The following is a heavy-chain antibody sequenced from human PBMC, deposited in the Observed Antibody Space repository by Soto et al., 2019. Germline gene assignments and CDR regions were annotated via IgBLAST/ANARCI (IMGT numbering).Heavy chain of an antibody. V-gene: IGHV3-33*01. Sequence: QVQLVESGGGVVQPGRSLRLSCAASGFTFSNYGMHWVRQAPGKGLEWVAVIRNDASNVHYGDSVEGRFTISRDNSKNTVSLQMQSLRDEDTGVYYCARQSSDILTYRMDVWGQGTTVTVSS. CDR1: GFTFSNYG. CDR3: ARQSSDILTYRMDV. CDR2: IRNDASNV. D-gene: IGHD3-9*01. J-gene: IGHJ6*02.